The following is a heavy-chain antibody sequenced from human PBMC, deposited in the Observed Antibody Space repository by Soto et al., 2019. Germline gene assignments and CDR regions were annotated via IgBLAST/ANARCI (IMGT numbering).Heavy chain of an antibody. V-gene: IGHV4-59*12. CDR2: IYHSGST. J-gene: IGHJ6*02. D-gene: IGHD3-10*01. CDR3: ARDGGYYGSGSYIYYYGMDV. CDR1: GGSISSYY. Sequence: SETLSLTCTVSGGSISSYYWSWIRQPPGKGLEWIGEIYHSGSTNYNPSLKSRVTISVDKSKNQFSLKLSSVTAADTAVYYCARDGGYYGSGSYIYYYGMDVWGQGTTVTVSS.